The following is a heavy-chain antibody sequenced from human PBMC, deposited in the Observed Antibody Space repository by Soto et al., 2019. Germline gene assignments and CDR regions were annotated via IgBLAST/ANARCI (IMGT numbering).Heavy chain of an antibody. CDR1: GFIFRTYS. D-gene: IGHD2-15*01. V-gene: IGHV3-48*02. J-gene: IGHJ4*02. Sequence: EVQLVESGGGFKQLGGSLRLSCAASGFIFRTYSMNWVRQVPGKGLEWISYISESSRTIFYADSVRGRFTVSRDNANSSLYLQMVSLRDEDTAIYYCARGLSWRRGPFDFWGQGTLVTVSS. CDR3: ARGLSWRRGPFDF. CDR2: ISESSRTI.